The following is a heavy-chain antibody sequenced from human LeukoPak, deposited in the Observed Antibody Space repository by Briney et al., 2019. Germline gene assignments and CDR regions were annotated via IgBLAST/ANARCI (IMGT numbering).Heavy chain of an antibody. CDR2: ISSSSSYI. D-gene: IGHD3-22*01. J-gene: IGHJ6*02. Sequence: GGSLRLSCAASGFTFSSYSMNWVRQAPGKGLEWVSSISSSSSYIYYADSVRGRFTISRDNAKNSLYLQMNSLRAEDTAVYYCARDLKYYYDSSPGGGMDVWGQGTTVTVSS. CDR3: ARDLKYYYDSSPGGGMDV. V-gene: IGHV3-21*01. CDR1: GFTFSSYS.